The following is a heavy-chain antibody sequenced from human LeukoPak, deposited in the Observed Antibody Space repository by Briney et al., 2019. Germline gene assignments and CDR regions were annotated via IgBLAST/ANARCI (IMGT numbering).Heavy chain of an antibody. CDR2: ISAYNGNT. V-gene: IGHV1-18*01. D-gene: IGHD2-2*03. CDR1: GYTFTSYG. CDR3: ARERTGYCSSTSCYGAFDY. J-gene: IGHJ4*02. Sequence: GASVKVSCKASGYTFTSYGISWVRQAPGQGLEWMGWISAYNGNTNYAQKLQGRVTMTTDESTSTAYMELSSLRSEDTAVYYCARERTGYCSSTSCYGAFDYWGQGALVTVSS.